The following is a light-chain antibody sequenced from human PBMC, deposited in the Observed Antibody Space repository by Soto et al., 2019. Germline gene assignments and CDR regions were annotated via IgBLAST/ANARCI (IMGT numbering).Light chain of an antibody. CDR1: QTFSNF. CDR2: AAS. J-gene: IGKJ4*01. CDR3: QQFNNYPLT. V-gene: IGKV1-39*01. Sequence: DIQLTQSPSSLSASVGDTVTITCRASQTFSNFLNWYQQKPGKAPKLLIYAASSLQSGVPSRFSGSGSGTDFTLTISSLRPDDFATYYCQQFNNYPLTFGGGTKVDIK.